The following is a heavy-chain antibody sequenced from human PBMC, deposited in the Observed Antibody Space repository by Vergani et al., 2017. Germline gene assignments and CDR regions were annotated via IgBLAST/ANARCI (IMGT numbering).Heavy chain of an antibody. CDR3: AKAYLRLRGAFDL. D-gene: IGHD5/OR15-5a*01. CDR2: IPGSGSGP. Sequence: EVQLLESGGGLVQPGGSLRLSCAASGFTFTSHAMNWVRQAPGKGLEWVSCIPGSGSGPYYADSVKGRFTISRDNSKNTVDLQMNSLRAEDTAVYYCAKAYLRLRGAFDLWGQGTRVTVSS. CDR1: GFTFTSHA. J-gene: IGHJ3*01. V-gene: IGHV3-23*01.